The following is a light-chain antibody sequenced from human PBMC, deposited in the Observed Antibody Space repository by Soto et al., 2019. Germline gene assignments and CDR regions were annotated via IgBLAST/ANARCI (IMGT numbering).Light chain of an antibody. CDR3: QQRSKWPPT. V-gene: IGKV3-11*01. J-gene: IGKJ1*01. Sequence: EIVLTQSPATLSLSPRERATLSCRASQSVSSYLAWYQQKPGQAPRLLIYDASNRATGIPARFSGSGSGTDFTLTISSLEPEDFAVYYCQQRSKWPPTFGQGTKVDIK. CDR1: QSVSSY. CDR2: DAS.